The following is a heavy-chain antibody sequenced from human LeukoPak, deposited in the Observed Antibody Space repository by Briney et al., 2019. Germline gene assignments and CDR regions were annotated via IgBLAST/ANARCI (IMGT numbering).Heavy chain of an antibody. CDR1: GFTFSSYW. D-gene: IGHD4-17*01. V-gene: IGHV3-74*01. CDR3: TRDQGTTLTSYAFDL. CDR2: INSDGIST. J-gene: IGHJ3*01. Sequence: GGFLRLSCAASGFTFSSYWMHWVRQAPGKGLVWVSRINSDGISTSYADSVKGRFTISRDNAKNTLYLQMNSLRVEDTAVYFCTRDQGTTLTSYAFDLWGQGTMVTVSS.